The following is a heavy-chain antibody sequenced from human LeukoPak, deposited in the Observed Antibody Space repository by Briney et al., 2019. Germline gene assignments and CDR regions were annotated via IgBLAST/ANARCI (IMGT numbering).Heavy chain of an antibody. J-gene: IGHJ5*02. D-gene: IGHD5-24*01. CDR2: IKGDGSEK. Sequence: GGSLRLSCAASGFTFSSYLMSWVRLAPGKGLEWVANIKGDGSEKWYADSVKGRFTISRDNAQNSVHLQMNSLRAEDTAVYHCARDEYRSRWLHPWGQGTLVTVTS. CDR1: GFTFSSYL. V-gene: IGHV3-7*01. CDR3: ARDEYRSRWLHP.